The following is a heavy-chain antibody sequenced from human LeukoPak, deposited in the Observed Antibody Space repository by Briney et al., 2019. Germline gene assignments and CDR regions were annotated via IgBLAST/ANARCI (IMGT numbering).Heavy chain of an antibody. Sequence: GGSLRLSCTASGFTFGDYAMSWVRQAPGKGLEWVGFIRSKAYGGTTEYAASVKGRFTISRDDSKGIAYLQMNSLKTEDTAVYYCTRIGGSLLWFGELFPDYWGQGTLVTVSS. D-gene: IGHD3-10*01. J-gene: IGHJ4*02. V-gene: IGHV3-49*04. CDR3: TRIGGSLLWFGELFPDY. CDR1: GFTFGDYA. CDR2: IRSKAYGGTT.